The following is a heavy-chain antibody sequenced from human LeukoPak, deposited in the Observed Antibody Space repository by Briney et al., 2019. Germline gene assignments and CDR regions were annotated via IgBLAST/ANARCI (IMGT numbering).Heavy chain of an antibody. Sequence: SETLSLTCAVYGGSFSGYYWSWICQPPGKGLEWIGEINHSGSTNYNPSLKSRVTISVDTSKKQFSLKLSSVTAADTAVYYCARGPRYCTGGVCCWFDPWGQGTLVTVSS. V-gene: IGHV4-34*01. J-gene: IGHJ5*02. CDR1: GGSFSGYY. CDR2: INHSGST. D-gene: IGHD2-8*02. CDR3: ARGPRYCTGGVCCWFDP.